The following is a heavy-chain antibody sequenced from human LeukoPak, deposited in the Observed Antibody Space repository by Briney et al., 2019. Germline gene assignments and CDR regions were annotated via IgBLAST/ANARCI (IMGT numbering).Heavy chain of an antibody. J-gene: IGHJ4*02. D-gene: IGHD6-19*01. CDR3: ARVVRFWLVQRGFDY. CDR1: GYTFTGYY. Sequence: GASVKVSCKASGYTFTGYYMHWVRQAPGQGLEWMGRINPNSGGTNYAQKFQGRVTMTRDTSISTAYMELSRLRSDDTAVYYCARVVRFWLVQRGFDYWGRGTLVTVSS. CDR2: INPNSGGT. V-gene: IGHV1-2*06.